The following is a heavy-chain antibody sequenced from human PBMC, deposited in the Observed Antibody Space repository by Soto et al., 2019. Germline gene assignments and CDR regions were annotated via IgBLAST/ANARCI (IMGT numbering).Heavy chain of an antibody. J-gene: IGHJ5*02. Sequence: ASVKVCCKDSGYTITSQDVSWVRQSKKQGLEWMGWINPNSGGTNYAQKFQGWVTMTRDTSISTAYMELSRLRSDDTAVYYCARGKLSGSYFVPVPHYNWFDPWGQGTLVTVSS. CDR3: ARGKLSGSYFVPVPHYNWFDP. V-gene: IGHV1-2*04. D-gene: IGHD1-26*01. CDR1: GYTITSQD. CDR2: INPNSGGT.